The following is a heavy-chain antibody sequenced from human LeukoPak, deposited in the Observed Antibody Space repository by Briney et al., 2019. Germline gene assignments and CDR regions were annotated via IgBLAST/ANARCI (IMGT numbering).Heavy chain of an antibody. V-gene: IGHV1-69*05. CDR1: GGTFSSYA. J-gene: IGHJ6*03. CDR2: IIPIFGTA. CDR3: ARDGAESLRFLEWTPGGGYYYYYVDV. Sequence: ASVKVSCKASGGTFSSYAISWVRQAPGQGLEWMGGIIPIFGTANYAQKFQGRVTMTTDTSTSTAYMELRSLRSEDTAVYYCARDGAESLRFLEWTPGGGYYYYYVDVWGKGTTVTVSS. D-gene: IGHD3-3*01.